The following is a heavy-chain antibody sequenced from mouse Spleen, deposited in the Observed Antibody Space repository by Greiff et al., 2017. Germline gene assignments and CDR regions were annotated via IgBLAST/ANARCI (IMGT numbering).Heavy chain of an antibody. V-gene: IGHV5-4*01. CDR3: ARDAVVKAMDY. D-gene: IGHD1-1*01. CDR2: ISDGGSYT. Sequence: EVMLVESGGGLVKPGGSLKLSCAASGFTFSSYAMSWVRQTPEKRLEWVATISDGGSYTYYPDNVKGRFTISRDNAKNNLYLQMSHLKSEDTAMYYCARDAVVKAMDYWGQGTSVTVSS. CDR1: GFTFSSYA. J-gene: IGHJ4*01.